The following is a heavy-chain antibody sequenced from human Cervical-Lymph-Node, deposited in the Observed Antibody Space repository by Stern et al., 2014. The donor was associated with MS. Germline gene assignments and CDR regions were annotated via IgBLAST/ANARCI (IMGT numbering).Heavy chain of an antibody. CDR3: ARDKVGATFPDEYYYYYGMDV. CDR2: ISSSSSYI. CDR1: GFTFSSYS. J-gene: IGHJ6*02. Sequence: EVQLVESGGGLVKPGGSLRLSCAASGFTFSSYSMNWVRQAPGKGLEWVSSISSSSSYIDYADSVKGRFTISRDNAKNSLYLQMNSLRAEDTAVYYCARDKVGATFPDEYYYYYGMDVWGQGTTVTVSS. D-gene: IGHD1-26*01. V-gene: IGHV3-21*01.